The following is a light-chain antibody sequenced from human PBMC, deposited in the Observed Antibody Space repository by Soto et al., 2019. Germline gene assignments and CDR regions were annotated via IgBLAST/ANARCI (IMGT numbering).Light chain of an antibody. CDR2: DAS. CDR3: QQRGNWPPAIT. Sequence: EIVLTQSPATLSLSPGERATLSCRASQSVSSYLAWYQQKPGQAPRLLIYDASSRATGIPGRFSGSGSGTDFTLTISSLEPEDFALYYCQQRGNWPPAITFGQGTRLEIK. J-gene: IGKJ5*01. CDR1: QSVSSY. V-gene: IGKV3-11*01.